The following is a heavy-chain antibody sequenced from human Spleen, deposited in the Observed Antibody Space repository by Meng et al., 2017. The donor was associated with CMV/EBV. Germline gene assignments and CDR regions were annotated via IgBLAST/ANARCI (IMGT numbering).Heavy chain of an antibody. V-gene: IGHV3-48*03. CDR2: SSSIGRTI. Sequence: GESLKISCAASGFTVNSYEMNWVRQAPGKGLEWVSYSSSIGRTIQYADSVKGRFTISRDNAENSLFLQMNNLRAEDTAIYYCARGTIGGATSFDYWGQGTLVTVSS. D-gene: IGHD1-26*01. CDR3: ARGTIGGATSFDY. J-gene: IGHJ4*02. CDR1: GFTVNSYE.